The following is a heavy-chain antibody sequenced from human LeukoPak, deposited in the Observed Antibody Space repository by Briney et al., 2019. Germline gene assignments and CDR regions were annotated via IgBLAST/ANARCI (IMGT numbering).Heavy chain of an antibody. CDR2: IYPGDSDT. CDR1: GYSFTSYW. Sequence: GESLKISCKGSGYSFTSYWIGWVRQMPGKGLEWMGIIYPGDSDTRYSPSFQGQVTISADKSISTAYLQWSSLKASDTAMYYCVRLTYVWGSYRHFDYWGQGTLVTVSS. V-gene: IGHV5-51*01. D-gene: IGHD3-16*02. J-gene: IGHJ4*02. CDR3: VRLTYVWGSYRHFDY.